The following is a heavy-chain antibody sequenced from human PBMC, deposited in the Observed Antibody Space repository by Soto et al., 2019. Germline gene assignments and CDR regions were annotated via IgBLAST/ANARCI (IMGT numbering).Heavy chain of an antibody. J-gene: IGHJ4*02. CDR3: TADVPTQGVGEVDY. Sequence: EVQLVESGGGLVKPGGSLRLSCVGSGFTFSNAWMTWVRQAPGKGLEWVGRIKSRIDGETREYASPVKDRFTMSRDDSKNTVYLQVTGLKTEDTAIYYCTADVPTQGVGEVDYWGQGTLIAVSS. CDR1: GFTFSNAW. V-gene: IGHV3-15*01. CDR2: IKSRIDGETR.